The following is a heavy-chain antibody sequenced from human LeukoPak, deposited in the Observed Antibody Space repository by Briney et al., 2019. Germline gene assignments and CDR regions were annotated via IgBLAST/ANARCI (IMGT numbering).Heavy chain of an antibody. D-gene: IGHD6-19*01. Sequence: GGSLRLSCAASGFTFSDYYMSWIRQAPGKGLEWVSYISSSGSTIYYADSVKGRFTISRDNAKNSLYLQMNSLRAEDTAVYYCAKARYSSGWYYFDYWGQGTLVTVSS. CDR3: AKARYSSGWYYFDY. CDR1: GFTFSDYY. V-gene: IGHV3-11*01. CDR2: ISSSGSTI. J-gene: IGHJ4*02.